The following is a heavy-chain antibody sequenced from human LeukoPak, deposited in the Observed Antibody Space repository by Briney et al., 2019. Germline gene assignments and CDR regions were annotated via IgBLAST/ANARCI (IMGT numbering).Heavy chain of an antibody. D-gene: IGHD2-2*01. CDR2: ISAYNGNT. J-gene: IGHJ6*02. Sequence: ASVKASCKASGYTFTSYGISWVRQAPGQGLEWMGWISAYNGNTNYAQKLQGRVTMTTDTSTSTAYMELRSLRSDDTAVYYCARDTPFFPRSRVVPAAKGLGPYGMDVWGQGTTVTVSS. V-gene: IGHV1-18*01. CDR1: GYTFTSYG. CDR3: ARDTPFFPRSRVVPAAKGLGPYGMDV.